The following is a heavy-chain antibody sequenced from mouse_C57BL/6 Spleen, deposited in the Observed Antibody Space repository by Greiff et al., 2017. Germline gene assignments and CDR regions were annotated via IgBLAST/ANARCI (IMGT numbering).Heavy chain of an antibody. CDR2: ISYDGSN. CDR3: ARETLYYYGSSRYYAMDY. Sequence: ESGPGLVKPSQSLSLTCSVTGYSITSGYYWNWIRQFPGNKLEWMGYISYDGSNNYNPSLKNRNSITRDTSKNQFFLKLNSVTTEDTATYYCARETLYYYGSSRYYAMDYGGQGTSVTVSS. D-gene: IGHD1-1*01. V-gene: IGHV3-6*01. J-gene: IGHJ4*01. CDR1: GYSITSGYY.